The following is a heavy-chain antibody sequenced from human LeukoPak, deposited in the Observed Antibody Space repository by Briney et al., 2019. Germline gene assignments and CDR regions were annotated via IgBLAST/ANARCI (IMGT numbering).Heavy chain of an antibody. V-gene: IGHV1-24*01. CDR3: ATAYQRGNWFDP. Sequence: ASVKVSCKVSGYTLTELSMHWVRQAPGKGLEWKGGFDPEDGETIYAQKFQGRVTMTEDTSTDTAYMELSSLRSEDTAVYYCATAYQRGNWFDPWGQGTLVTVSS. J-gene: IGHJ5*02. D-gene: IGHD2-2*01. CDR2: FDPEDGET. CDR1: GYTLTELS.